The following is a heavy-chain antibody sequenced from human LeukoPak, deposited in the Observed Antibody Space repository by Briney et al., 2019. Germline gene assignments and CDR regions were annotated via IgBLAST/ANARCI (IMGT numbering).Heavy chain of an antibody. J-gene: IGHJ3*02. V-gene: IGHV5-51*04. CDR1: GYRFTSYW. CDR3: ATTKRCRGGECSDAFDI. Sequence: GESLNISCKGSGYRFTSYWIGWVRQMPGKGREWMGIINSVDAHTNNSPPLQGHAPIPADKPISTAYLHCSTLKASYTAMYYCATTKRCRGGECSDAFDIWGQGTMVTVSS. CDR2: INSVDAHT. D-gene: IGHD2-8*02.